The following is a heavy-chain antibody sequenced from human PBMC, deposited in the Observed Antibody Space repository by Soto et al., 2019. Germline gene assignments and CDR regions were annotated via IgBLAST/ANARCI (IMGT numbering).Heavy chain of an antibody. CDR3: ETDYYDSSGYHKHFDY. J-gene: IGHJ4*02. D-gene: IGHD3-22*01. CDR1: GYTLTELS. CDR2: FDPEDGET. V-gene: IGHV1-24*01. Sequence: GASVKVSCKVSGYTLTELSMHWVRQAPGKGLEWMGGFDPEDGETIYAQKFQGRVTMTEDTSTDTAYMELSSLRSEDTAVYYCETDYYDSSGYHKHFDYSGQGTLVTVSS.